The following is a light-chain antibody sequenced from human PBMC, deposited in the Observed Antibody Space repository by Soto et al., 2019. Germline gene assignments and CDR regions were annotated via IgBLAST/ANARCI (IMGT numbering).Light chain of an antibody. CDR3: QQYDSYPYT. CDR1: QSISTW. CDR2: KAS. Sequence: IQMTQSPSTLSASVGDRVTITCRASQSISTWLAWYQHKPGKAPNLLIYKASNLESGVPSRFSGSGYGTEFTLTISSLQPDDFTTYYCQQYDSYPYTFGQGTKLEIK. V-gene: IGKV1-5*03. J-gene: IGKJ2*01.